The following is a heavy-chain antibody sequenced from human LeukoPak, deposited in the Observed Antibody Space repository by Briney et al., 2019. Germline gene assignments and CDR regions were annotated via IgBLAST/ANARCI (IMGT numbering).Heavy chain of an antibody. CDR3: ARGPSYDPLLDIVVVPAAPPDY. J-gene: IGHJ4*02. CDR2: INPSGGST. CDR1: GYTFTSYY. D-gene: IGHD2-2*01. Sequence: ASVKVSCKASGYTFTSYYMHWVRQAPGQGLEWMGIINPSGGSTSYAQKFQGRVTMTRDTSTSTAYMELRSLRSDDTAVYYCARGPSYDPLLDIVVVPAAPPDYWGQGTLVTVSS. V-gene: IGHV1-46*01.